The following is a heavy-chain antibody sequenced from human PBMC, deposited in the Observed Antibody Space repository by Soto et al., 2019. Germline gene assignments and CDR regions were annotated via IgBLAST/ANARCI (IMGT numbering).Heavy chain of an antibody. J-gene: IGHJ4*02. CDR3: ARERGYSYGFRYYFDY. CDR2: INHSGST. D-gene: IGHD5-18*01. CDR1: GGSFSGYY. V-gene: IGHV4-34*01. Sequence: SETLSLTCAVYGGSFSGYYWSWIRQPPGKGLEWIGEINHSGSTNYNPSLKSRVTISVDTSKNQFSLKLSSVTAADTAVYYCARERGYSYGFRYYFDYWGQGTLVTVSS.